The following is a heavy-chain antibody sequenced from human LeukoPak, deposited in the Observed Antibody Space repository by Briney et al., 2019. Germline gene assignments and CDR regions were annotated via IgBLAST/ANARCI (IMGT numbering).Heavy chain of an antibody. CDR1: GFTFSSYS. D-gene: IGHD3-10*01. CDR2: VSDSATTI. Sequence: GGSLRLSCAASGFTFSSYSMNWVRQAPGKGLEWVSFVSDSATTIYYVDSVKGRFTISRDNAKNSLYLQMNSLRDEDTAVYYCARSRPLRGVTVDYWGQGTLVTVSS. V-gene: IGHV3-48*02. CDR3: ARSRPLRGVTVDY. J-gene: IGHJ4*02.